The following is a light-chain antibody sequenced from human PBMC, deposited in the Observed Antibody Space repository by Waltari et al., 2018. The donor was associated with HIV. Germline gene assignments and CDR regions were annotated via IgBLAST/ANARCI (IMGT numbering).Light chain of an antibody. Sequence: QSALPQPASVSGSPGQSTTISCTGPSSAVGGSNYFPRYQQHPGKAPKLMIYEVSNRPSGVSNRFSGSKSGNTASLTISGLQAEDEADYYCSSYTSSSTLRVFGGGTKLTVL. J-gene: IGLJ3*02. V-gene: IGLV2-14*01. CDR1: SSAVGGSNY. CDR2: EVS. CDR3: SSYTSSSTLRV.